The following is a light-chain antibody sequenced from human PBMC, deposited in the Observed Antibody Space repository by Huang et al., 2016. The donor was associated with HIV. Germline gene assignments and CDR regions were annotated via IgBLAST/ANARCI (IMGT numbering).Light chain of an antibody. Sequence: DIQMTQSPSSLSASLGYRVTITCRASQTISTYLNWFQQKPGKAPKLLISTASNLQSGVPSRFSGSGSGTDFTLTISSLQPEDFATYYCQQSYSTPRTFGQGTKVEIK. CDR3: QQSYSTPRT. J-gene: IGKJ1*01. V-gene: IGKV1-39*01. CDR1: QTISTY. CDR2: TAS.